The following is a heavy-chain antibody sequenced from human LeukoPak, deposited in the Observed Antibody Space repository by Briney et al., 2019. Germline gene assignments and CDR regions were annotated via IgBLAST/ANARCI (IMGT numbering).Heavy chain of an antibody. CDR3: ARNWGRFYYYYGMDV. CDR1: GYTFTGYY. CDR2: INPNSGGT. V-gene: IGHV1-2*02. J-gene: IGHJ6*02. D-gene: IGHD7-27*01. Sequence: ASVKVSCKASGYTFTGYYMHWVRQAPGQGLEWMGWINPNSGGTNYAQKFQGRVTMTRDTSISTAYMELSRLRSDDTAVYYCARNWGRFYYYYGMDVWGQGTTVTVSS.